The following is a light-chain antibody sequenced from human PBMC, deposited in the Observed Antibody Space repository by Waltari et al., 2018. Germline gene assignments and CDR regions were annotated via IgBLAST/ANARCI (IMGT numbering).Light chain of an antibody. CDR1: QGISSA. CDR3: QQFNSYPLT. CDR2: DAX. Sequence: AIQLXQSPSSLSASVGDRVTITCRASQGISSALAWYQQKPGKAPKLLIYDAXSLESGVPSRFSGSGSGTDFTLTISSLQPEXFATYYCQQFNSYPLTFGXGXKVEIK. J-gene: IGKJ4*01. V-gene: IGKV1-13*02.